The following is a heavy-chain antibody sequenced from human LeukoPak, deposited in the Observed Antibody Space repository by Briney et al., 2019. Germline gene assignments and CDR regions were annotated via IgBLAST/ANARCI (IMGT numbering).Heavy chain of an antibody. Sequence: SETLSLTCTVSGGSVTTYYWSWIRQSAGKGLEWIGHISTSGTTTYNPSLKSRVTMSVDASKNQFSLKLTSVTAADTAVYYCARLDPHYYGSGYRLDYWGQGTLVTVSS. V-gene: IGHV4-4*07. CDR3: ARLDPHYYGSGYRLDY. CDR1: GGSVTTYY. J-gene: IGHJ4*02. D-gene: IGHD3-10*01. CDR2: ISTSGTT.